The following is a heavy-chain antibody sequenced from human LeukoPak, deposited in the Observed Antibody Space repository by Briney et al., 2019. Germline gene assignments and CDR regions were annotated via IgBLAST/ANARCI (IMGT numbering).Heavy chain of an antibody. V-gene: IGHV4-59*01. J-gene: IGHJ5*02. CDR1: GGSISTYY. CDR2: IYYSGST. CDR3: ARGEWFDP. Sequence: SGTLSLTCTVSGGSISTYYWSWSRQPPGKGLEWIGYIYYSGSTNYNPSLKSRVTMSVDTSKNQFSLKLSSVTAADTAVYYCARGEWFDPWGQGTLVTVSS.